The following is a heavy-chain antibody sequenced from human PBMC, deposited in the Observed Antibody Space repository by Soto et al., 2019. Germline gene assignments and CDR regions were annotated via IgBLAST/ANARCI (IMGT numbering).Heavy chain of an antibody. CDR1: GGSLRTSEYY. Sequence: PSQTLFPPCSGSGGSLRTSEYYLGWILLPPGKGLDWIGSIYYSGSIYYNPSLKSRVTISVDTSKNQFSLKLSSVTAADTAVYYCARRWGRTFDYWGQGTLVTVSS. CDR3: ARRWGRTFDY. V-gene: IGHV4-39*01. J-gene: IGHJ4*02. CDR2: IYYSGSI. D-gene: IGHD7-27*01.